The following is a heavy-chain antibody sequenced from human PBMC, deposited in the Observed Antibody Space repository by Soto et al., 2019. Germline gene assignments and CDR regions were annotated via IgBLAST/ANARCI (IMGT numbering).Heavy chain of an antibody. CDR3: AKDRHYPRDYFHY. V-gene: IGHV3-23*01. Sequence: QTGGSLRLSCAASGFTFSSSAISWVRQAPGKGLEWVSAVSANGQGIYYADSVRGRFTISRDNSKNTVFLHMDSLGAEDTAVYYCAKDRHYPRDYFHYWGQGTLVTVSS. CDR2: VSANGQGI. CDR1: GFTFSSSA. J-gene: IGHJ4*02. D-gene: IGHD3-10*01.